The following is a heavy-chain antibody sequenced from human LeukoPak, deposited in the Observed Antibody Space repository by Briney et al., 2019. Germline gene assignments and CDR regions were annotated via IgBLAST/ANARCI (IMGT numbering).Heavy chain of an antibody. CDR1: GYTCTGYY. Sequence: ASVKVSCKASGYTCTGYYMHWVRQAPGQGLEWMGWINPNSGGTNYAQKFQGRVTMTRDTSISTAYMELSRLRSDDTAVYYCARDSYGDYNNWFDPWGQGTLVTVSS. CDR3: ARDSYGDYNNWFDP. D-gene: IGHD4-17*01. V-gene: IGHV1-2*02. CDR2: INPNSGGT. J-gene: IGHJ5*02.